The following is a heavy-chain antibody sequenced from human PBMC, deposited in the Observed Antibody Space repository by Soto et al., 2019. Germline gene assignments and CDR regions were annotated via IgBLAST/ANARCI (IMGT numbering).Heavy chain of an antibody. Sequence: KPSETLSLTCDVSAYSISNIIYWGWIRRPPGKGLEWIGSLSQSGGTYRNPSLRSRVTISVDRSKNHFSLQLRSVTAADTAVYYCAARTLPGTRFYGMDVWGPGTTVTVSS. D-gene: IGHD1-7*01. V-gene: IGHV4-38-2*01. J-gene: IGHJ6*02. CDR2: LSQSGGT. CDR3: AARTLPGTRFYGMDV. CDR1: AYSISNIIY.